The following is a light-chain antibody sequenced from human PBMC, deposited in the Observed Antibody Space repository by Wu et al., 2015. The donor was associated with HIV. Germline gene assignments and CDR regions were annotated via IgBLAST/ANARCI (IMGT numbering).Light chain of an antibody. CDR3: QQGNS. CDR2: GTS. CDR1: QSFSRSY. Sequence: EIVLTQSPGTLSLSPGERATLSCRTSQSFSRSYLAWYQQKPGQAPRLLIYGTSTRATGISDRFSGSESVTDFTLTISRLEPEDFAVYYCQQGNSFGQGTKLEIK. J-gene: IGKJ2*03. V-gene: IGKV3-20*01.